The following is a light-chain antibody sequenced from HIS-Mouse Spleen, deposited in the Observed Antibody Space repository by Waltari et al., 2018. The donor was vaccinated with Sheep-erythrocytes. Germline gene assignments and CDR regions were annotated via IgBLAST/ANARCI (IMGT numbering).Light chain of an antibody. CDR3: QAWDSSTAV. CDR1: KLGDKY. CDR2: HDS. V-gene: IGLV3-1*01. Sequence: YELTQPPPVSVSPGQTAIIPCPGDKLGDKYSCWYQQKPGQSPVLVIYHDSKRPSGIPERFSGSNSGNTATLTISGTQAMDEADYYCQAWDSSTAVFGGGTKLTVL. J-gene: IGLJ2*01.